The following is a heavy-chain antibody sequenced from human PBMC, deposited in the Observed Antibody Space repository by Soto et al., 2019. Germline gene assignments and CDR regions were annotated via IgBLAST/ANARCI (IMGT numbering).Heavy chain of an antibody. Sequence: SETLSLTCAVYGGSFSGYYWSWIRQPPGKGLEWIGEINHSGSTNYNPSLKSRVTISVDTSKNQFSLKLSSVTAPDTAVYYCARVRLGRTGTRAAFDIWGQGTMVTVSS. D-gene: IGHD1-7*01. V-gene: IGHV4-34*01. CDR1: GGSFSGYY. CDR2: INHSGST. J-gene: IGHJ3*02. CDR3: ARVRLGRTGTRAAFDI.